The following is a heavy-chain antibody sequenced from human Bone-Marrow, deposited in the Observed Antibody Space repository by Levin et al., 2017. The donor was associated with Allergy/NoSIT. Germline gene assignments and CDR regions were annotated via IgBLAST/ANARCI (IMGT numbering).Heavy chain of an antibody. Sequence: GGSLRLSCVASGFTFSNYGMHWVRQTPGKGLEWVAVISYDGREKYYADSVKGRFSISRDESKNTLYLQMSSLRVEDTAVYYCAKDPSRAHYFGSGNYYSGELFDYWGQGVLVTVSS. D-gene: IGHD3-10*01. CDR2: ISYDGREK. V-gene: IGHV3-30*18. CDR3: AKDPSRAHYFGSGNYYSGELFDY. J-gene: IGHJ4*02. CDR1: GFTFSNYG.